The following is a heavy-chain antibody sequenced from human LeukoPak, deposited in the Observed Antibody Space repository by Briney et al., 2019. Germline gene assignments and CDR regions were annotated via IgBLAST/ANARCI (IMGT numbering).Heavy chain of an antibody. V-gene: IGHV3-74*01. CDR2: INSDGSST. Sequence: GGSLRLSCAASGFTFSSYWMHWVRQAPGKGLVWVSRINSDGSSTSYADSVKGRFTISRDNAKNTLYLQMNSLRAEDTAVYYCARVDRDIVVVPAAYIDYWGQGTLVTVSS. CDR1: GFTFSSYW. CDR3: ARVDRDIVVVPAAYIDY. D-gene: IGHD2-2*01. J-gene: IGHJ4*02.